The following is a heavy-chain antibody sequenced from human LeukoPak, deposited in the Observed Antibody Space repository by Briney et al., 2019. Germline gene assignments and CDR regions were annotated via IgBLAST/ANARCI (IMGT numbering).Heavy chain of an antibody. CDR1: GIAVTGNY. V-gene: IGHV3-53*01. Sequence: GGSLRLSCAASGIAVTGNYMSWVRQPPGKGLEWVSFISINTDTFYADSVRGRFTISRDSSKNTLFLQMNSLRDEDPAVYYCAIAQSWDELFDSWGQGTLVTASS. CDR3: AIAQSWDELFDS. J-gene: IGHJ4*02. D-gene: IGHD1-1*01. CDR2: ISINTDT.